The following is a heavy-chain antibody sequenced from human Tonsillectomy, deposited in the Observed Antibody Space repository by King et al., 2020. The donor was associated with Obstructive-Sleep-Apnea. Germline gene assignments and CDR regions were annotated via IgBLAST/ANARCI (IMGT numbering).Heavy chain of an antibody. J-gene: IGHJ4*02. Sequence: VQLVESGGGLVQPGRSLRLSCAASGFTFDDFDMHWVRQAPGKGLEWVSRISWNSGSIAYADSVKGRFTISRDNAKNSLYLQMNSLRAEDTAFYYCAKDHIYSSTWYYFDYWGQGTLVTVAS. CDR2: ISWNSGSI. V-gene: IGHV3-9*01. CDR3: AKDHIYSSTWYYFDY. D-gene: IGHD6-13*01. CDR1: GFTFDDFD.